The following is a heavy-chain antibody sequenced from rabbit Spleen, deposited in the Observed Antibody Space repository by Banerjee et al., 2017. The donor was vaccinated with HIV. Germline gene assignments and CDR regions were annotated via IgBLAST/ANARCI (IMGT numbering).Heavy chain of an antibody. V-gene: IGHV1S45*01. Sequence: EQLEESGGDLVQPEGSLTLTCKASGFSLSSDYYICWVRQAPGKGLEWIACINAATGKPVYATWAKGRFTISRTSSTTVTLRMTSLTAADRAAYFCARDLVGVIGWNFYLWGQGTLVTVS. CDR3: ARDLVGVIGWNFYL. CDR1: GFSLSSDYY. D-gene: IGHD1-1*01. J-gene: IGHJ3*01. CDR2: INAATGKP.